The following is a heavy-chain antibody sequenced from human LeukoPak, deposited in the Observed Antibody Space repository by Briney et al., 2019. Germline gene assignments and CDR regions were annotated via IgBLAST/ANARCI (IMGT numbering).Heavy chain of an antibody. V-gene: IGHV3-30*02. D-gene: IGHD3-9*01. J-gene: IGHJ6*03. CDR1: GFTFSSYG. Sequence: SGGSLRLSCAASGFTFSSYGMHWVRQAPGKGLEWVTFIRDDGSNQYYADSVKGRFTISRDNAKNSLYLQMNSLRAEDTAVYYCARVDYILTGFYYYYYMDVWGKGTTVTISS. CDR2: IRDDGSNQ. CDR3: ARVDYILTGFYYYYYMDV.